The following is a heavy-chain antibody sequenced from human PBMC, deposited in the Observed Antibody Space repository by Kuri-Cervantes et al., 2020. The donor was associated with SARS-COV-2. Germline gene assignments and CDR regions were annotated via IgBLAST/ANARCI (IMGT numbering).Heavy chain of an antibody. J-gene: IGHJ3*02. V-gene: IGHV3-49*04. D-gene: IGHD6-19*01. CDR2: IRSKAYGGTT. CDR1: GFTFGDYA. CDR3: ASLTGYSSGTDAFDI. Sequence: GGSLRLSCTASGFTFGDYAMSWVRQAPGKGLEWVGFIRSKAYGGTTEYAASVKGRFTISRDDSKSIAYLQMNSLKTEDTAVYYCASLTGYSSGTDAFDIWGQGTMVTVSS.